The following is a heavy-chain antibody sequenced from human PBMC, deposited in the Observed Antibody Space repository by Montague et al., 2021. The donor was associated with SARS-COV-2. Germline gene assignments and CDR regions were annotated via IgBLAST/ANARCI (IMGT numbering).Heavy chain of an antibody. J-gene: IGHJ5*02. CDR3: ARDVGVPLAPPYSWFDP. V-gene: IGHV4-4*07. Sequence: ETLSLTCSVSGGSISSYYWGWIRQPAGKGLEWIGRIYTSGSTNFNPSLKSRVTMSVDTSKNQFSLKLSSVTAADTAVYYCARDVGVPLAPPYSWFDPWGQGTLVTVSS. D-gene: IGHD2-2*01. CDR1: GGSISSYY. CDR2: IYTSGST.